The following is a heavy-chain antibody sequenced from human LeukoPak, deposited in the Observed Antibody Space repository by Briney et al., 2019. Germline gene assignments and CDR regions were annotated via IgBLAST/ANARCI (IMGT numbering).Heavy chain of an antibody. CDR3: AKDLGIAGAFDI. CDR2: MSYDGSNE. CDR1: GFIFSSHG. V-gene: IGHV3-30*18. D-gene: IGHD2-15*01. J-gene: IGHJ3*02. Sequence: GGSLRLSCAGSGFIFSSHGMHWVRQAPGKGLEWVAVMSYDGSNEYYVDSVKGRFTISRDNSKNTLYLQMNSLRAEDTAVYYCAKDLGIAGAFDIWGQGTMVTVSS.